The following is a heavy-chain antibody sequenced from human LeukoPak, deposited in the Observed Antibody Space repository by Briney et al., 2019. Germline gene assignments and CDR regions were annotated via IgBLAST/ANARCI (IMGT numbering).Heavy chain of an antibody. CDR3: ARAHTDGATYFNY. V-gene: IGHV3-53*01. J-gene: IGHJ4*02. D-gene: IGHD2-15*01. CDR2: IYSGGTT. CDR1: GFTVGNNY. Sequence: GGSLRLSCAASGFTVGNNYLSWVRQAPGKGLECVSIIYSGGTTYCADSVKGRFTISIDNSKNTVYLQINSLRADDTAVYYCARAHTDGATYFNYWGLGTLVTVSS.